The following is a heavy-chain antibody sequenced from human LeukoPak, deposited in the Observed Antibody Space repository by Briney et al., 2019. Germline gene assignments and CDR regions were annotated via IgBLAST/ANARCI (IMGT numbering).Heavy chain of an antibody. D-gene: IGHD6-19*01. CDR1: GDSISGSGYY. V-gene: IGHV4-39*01. Sequence: PSETLSLTCTVSGDSISGSGYYLGWIRQPPGKGLEWIGNIYYTGSTYYNASLQSRVTISIDMSKNQFSLRLSSVTAADTAMYYCVKSGGYGLIDYWGQGTLVTVSS. CDR3: VKSGGYGLIDY. CDR2: IYYTGST. J-gene: IGHJ4*02.